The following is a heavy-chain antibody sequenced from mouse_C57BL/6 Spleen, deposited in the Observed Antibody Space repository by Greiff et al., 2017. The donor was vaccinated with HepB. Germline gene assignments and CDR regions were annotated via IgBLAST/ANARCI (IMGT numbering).Heavy chain of an antibody. J-gene: IGHJ4*01. D-gene: IGHD1-1*01. CDR3: ARRFTTVVAGAMDY. Sequence: DVHLVESGGGLVKPGGSLKLSCAASGFTFSDYGMHWVRQAPEKGLEWVAYISSGSSTIYYADTVKGRFTISRDNAKNTLFLQMTSLRSEDTAMYYCARRFTTVVAGAMDYWGQGTSVTVSS. CDR1: GFTFSDYG. CDR2: ISSGSSTI. V-gene: IGHV5-17*01.